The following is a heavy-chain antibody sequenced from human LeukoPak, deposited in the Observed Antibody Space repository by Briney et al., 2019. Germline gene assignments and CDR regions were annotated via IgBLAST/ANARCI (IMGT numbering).Heavy chain of an antibody. CDR2: ISSSGTTI. V-gene: IGHV3-48*01. J-gene: IGHJ3*02. CDR3: ARVPSDAFGI. Sequence: GGSLRLSCAASGFTFSSYSMNWVRQAPGKGLEWLSQISSSGTTIYYADSVKGRFTISRDNAKNSLSLQMNSLRAEDTAVYYCARVPSDAFGIWGQGTMVTVSS. CDR1: GFTFSSYS.